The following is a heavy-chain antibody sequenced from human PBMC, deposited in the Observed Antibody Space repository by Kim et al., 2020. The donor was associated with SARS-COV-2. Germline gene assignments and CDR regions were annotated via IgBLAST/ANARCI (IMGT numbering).Heavy chain of an antibody. J-gene: IGHJ4*02. Sequence: YAQKFQGRITVTRDTSISTAYMGLSSLRSDDTAVYYCARYFYDSGSYSLDYWGQGTLVNVSS. D-gene: IGHD3-10*01. CDR3: ARYFYDSGSYSLDY. V-gene: IGHV1-2*02.